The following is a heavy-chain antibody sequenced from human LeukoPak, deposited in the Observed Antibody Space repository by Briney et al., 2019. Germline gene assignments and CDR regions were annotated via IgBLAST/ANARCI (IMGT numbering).Heavy chain of an antibody. Sequence: SETLSLTCAVSDYSISSGYYWGWIRQPPGKGLEWIGSIFHSGNTYYNPSLKSRVTISVDTSKNQFSLKLSSVTAADMAVYYCARTFAYANTAMVSDYWGQGTLVTVSS. CDR2: IFHSGNT. CDR3: ARTFAYANTAMVSDY. CDR1: DYSISSGYY. V-gene: IGHV4-38-2*01. D-gene: IGHD5-18*01. J-gene: IGHJ4*02.